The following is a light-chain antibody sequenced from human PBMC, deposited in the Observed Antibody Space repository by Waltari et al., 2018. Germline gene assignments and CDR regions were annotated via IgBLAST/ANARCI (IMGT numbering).Light chain of an antibody. Sequence: EIVLTQSPGTLSLSPGERATLSCRASQSISLFLAWYQQKPGQAPRLLLYASSNRATGIPDRFSGSGSETDFSLTISRLEPEDFAVYFCQNHERLPAVFGQGTKVEIK. CDR3: QNHERLPAV. CDR2: ASS. J-gene: IGKJ1*01. CDR1: QSISLF. V-gene: IGKV3-20*01.